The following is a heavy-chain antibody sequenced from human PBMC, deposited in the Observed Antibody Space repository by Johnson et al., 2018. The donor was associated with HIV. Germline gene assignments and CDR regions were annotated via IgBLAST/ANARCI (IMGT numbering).Heavy chain of an antibody. J-gene: IGHJ3*02. CDR3: ARGSGSYGDAFDI. V-gene: IGHV3-23*04. CDR1: GFTFSNYA. Sequence: MLLVESGGGVVQPGRSLRLSCAASGFTFSNYAVHWVRQAPGKGLEWVSTISGSGGTTYYADSVKGRFTISRDNSKNTLYLQMNSLRAGDTAVYYCARGSGSYGDAFDIWGQGTMVTVSS. CDR2: ISGSGGTT. D-gene: IGHD1-26*01.